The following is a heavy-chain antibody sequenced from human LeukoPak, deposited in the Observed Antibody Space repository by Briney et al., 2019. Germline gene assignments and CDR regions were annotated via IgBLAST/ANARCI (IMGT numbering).Heavy chain of an antibody. CDR3: ARGTKEYYHYYYMDV. CDR2: IWYDGSNK. J-gene: IGHJ6*03. D-gene: IGHD3-10*01. Sequence: SLRLSCAASGFTFSSYGMHWVRQAPGKGLEWVAVIWYDGSNKYYAASVKGRFTISRDNSKNPLYLQMNSLRAEDTAVYYCARGTKEYYHYYYMDVWGKGTTVTVSS. V-gene: IGHV3-33*01. CDR1: GFTFSSYG.